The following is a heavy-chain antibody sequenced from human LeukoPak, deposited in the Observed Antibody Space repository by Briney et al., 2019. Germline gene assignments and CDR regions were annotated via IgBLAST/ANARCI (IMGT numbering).Heavy chain of an antibody. D-gene: IGHD3-16*02. Sequence: SGPALVKPTQTLTLTCTFSGFSLSTSGMCVSWSRQPPGKALVWLALIDWDDDRYDCPSLKTRLTIAKDTSKNQVVLTMTNMDPVDTATYYCARIPRYYDYVWGSYRKTYYYYYCGMDVWGKGTTVTVSS. CDR2: IDWDDDR. CDR1: GFSLSTSGMC. V-gene: IGHV2-70*01. J-gene: IGHJ6*04. CDR3: ARIPRYYDYVWGSYRKTYYYYYCGMDV.